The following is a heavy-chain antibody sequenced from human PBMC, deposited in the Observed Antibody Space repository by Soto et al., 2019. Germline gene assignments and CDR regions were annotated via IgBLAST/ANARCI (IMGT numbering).Heavy chain of an antibody. Sequence: GSLRLSCVGSGFIFSNARINWVRQTPGKGLEWVGRIKSKNEGGTTDFAAPVKGRFAISRDDSKSIAYMQMNSLKIEDSALYYCSTDSYSGMMVVRLDNWGPGTRVTVSS. CDR1: GFIFSNAR. D-gene: IGHD2-15*01. V-gene: IGHV3-15*07. CDR2: IKSKNEGGTT. J-gene: IGHJ4*01. CDR3: STDSYSGMMVVRLDN.